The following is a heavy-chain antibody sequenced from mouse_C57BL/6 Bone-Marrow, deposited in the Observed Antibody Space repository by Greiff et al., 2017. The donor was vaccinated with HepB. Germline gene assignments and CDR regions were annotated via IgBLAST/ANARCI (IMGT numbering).Heavy chain of an antibody. CDR1: GYTFTSYW. CDR2: IYPGNSDT. J-gene: IGHJ4*01. Sequence: EVQLQQSGTVLARPGASVKMSCKTSGYTFTSYWMHWVKQRPGQGLEWIGAIYPGNSDTSYNQKFKGKAKLTAVTSASTAYMELSSLTNEDSAVYYCTSPPHLYYYAMDYWGQGTSVTVSS. V-gene: IGHV1-5*01. CDR3: TSPPHLYYYAMDY. D-gene: IGHD6-2*01.